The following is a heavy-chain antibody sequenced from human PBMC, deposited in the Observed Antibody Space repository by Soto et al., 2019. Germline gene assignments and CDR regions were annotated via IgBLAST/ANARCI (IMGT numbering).Heavy chain of an antibody. Sequence: KPSETLSLTCTVSGGSISSYYWSWIRQPPGKGLEWIGYIYYSGSTNYNPSLKSRVTISVDTSKNQFSLKLSSVTAADTAVYYCASRAGARHPHYYGMDLWGQGTTVTVS. CDR2: IYYSGST. V-gene: IGHV4-59*01. J-gene: IGHJ6*02. CDR3: ASRAGARHPHYYGMDL. CDR1: GGSISSYY. D-gene: IGHD1-26*01.